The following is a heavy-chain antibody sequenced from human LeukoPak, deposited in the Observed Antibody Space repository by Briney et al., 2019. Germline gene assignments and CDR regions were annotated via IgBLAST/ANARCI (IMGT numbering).Heavy chain of an antibody. CDR3: ARAQEQYYDFWSGRFEYYYGMDV. CDR2: INHSGST. V-gene: IGHV4-34*01. D-gene: IGHD3-3*01. Sequence: SSETLSLTCAVYGGSFSGYYWSWIRQPPGKGLEWIGEINHSGSTNYNPSLKSRVTISVDTSKNQFSLKLSSVTAADTAVYYCARAQEQYYDFWSGRFEYYYGMDVWGQGTTVTVSS. J-gene: IGHJ6*02. CDR1: GGSFSGYY.